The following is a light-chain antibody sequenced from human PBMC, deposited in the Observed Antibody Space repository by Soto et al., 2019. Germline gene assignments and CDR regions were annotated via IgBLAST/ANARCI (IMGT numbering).Light chain of an antibody. V-gene: IGLV2-11*01. CDR3: CSYAGSYIPVV. Sequence: QSVLTQPRSVSGSPGQSVTISCTGTSSDVGGYNYVSWYQQHPGKAPKLMIYDVSKRPSGVPDRFSGSKSGNTASLTISGLQAEDEADYYCCSYAGSYIPVVFGGGTRSPS. J-gene: IGLJ2*01. CDR1: SSDVGGYNY. CDR2: DVS.